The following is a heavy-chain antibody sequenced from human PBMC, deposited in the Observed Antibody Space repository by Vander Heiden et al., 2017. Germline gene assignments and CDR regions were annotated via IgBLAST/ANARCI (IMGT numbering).Heavy chain of an antibody. V-gene: IGHV3-30*18. CDR2: ISYDGRTQ. CDR1: GLTFHYYA. J-gene: IGHJ4*02. CDR3: VKDLGRVQPWSVFDC. D-gene: IGHD5-18*01. Sequence: QVHLVESAGGVVQPGGFLRLSCSASGLTFHYYALHWVRQSPGKGLEWVAFISYDGRTQYYADSVKGRFNISRDNSKDTLYLQMSSLRREDTALYYCVKDLGRVQPWSVFDCWGQGILVTVSS.